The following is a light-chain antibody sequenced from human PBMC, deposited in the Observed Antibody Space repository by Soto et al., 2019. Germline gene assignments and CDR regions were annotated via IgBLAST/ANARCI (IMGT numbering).Light chain of an antibody. CDR1: SSDVGGYNY. CDR3: SSYAGSKNVV. Sequence: QSGLTQPPSASGSPGQSVTISCTGTSSDVGGYNYVSWYQQYPGKAPKLMIYAVNTRPSGVPDRFSGSKSGNTASLTVSGLQAEDEADYYCSSYAGSKNVVFGGVTKLTVL. V-gene: IGLV2-8*01. CDR2: AVN. J-gene: IGLJ2*01.